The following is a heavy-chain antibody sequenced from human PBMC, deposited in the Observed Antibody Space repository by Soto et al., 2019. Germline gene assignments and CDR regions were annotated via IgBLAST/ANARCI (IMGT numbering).Heavy chain of an antibody. CDR1: GFTFSSYA. CDR3: ANLVSSSWSRGWFDP. Sequence: GGSLRLSCAASGFTFSSYAMSWVRQAPGKGLEWVSAISGSGGSTYYADSVKGRFTISRDNSKNTLYLQMNSLRAEDTAVYYCANLVSSSWSRGWFDPWGQGTLVTVSS. CDR2: ISGSGGST. V-gene: IGHV3-23*01. J-gene: IGHJ5*02. D-gene: IGHD6-13*01.